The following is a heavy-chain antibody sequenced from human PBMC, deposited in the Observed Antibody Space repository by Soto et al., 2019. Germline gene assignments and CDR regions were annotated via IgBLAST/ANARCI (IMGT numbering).Heavy chain of an antibody. J-gene: IGHJ4*02. CDR2: NRNKAKSYTT. V-gene: IGHV3-72*01. Sequence: ESGGGVVQPGGSLRLSCAASGFTFSDHYMDWFRQAPGKGLEWVGRNRNKAKSYTTEYAASVRGRFTISRDESKNSLYLQMDSLKTEDTAVYYCARGLSSFDLWGQGTLVTVSS. D-gene: IGHD6-19*01. CDR1: GFTFSDHY. CDR3: ARGLSSFDL.